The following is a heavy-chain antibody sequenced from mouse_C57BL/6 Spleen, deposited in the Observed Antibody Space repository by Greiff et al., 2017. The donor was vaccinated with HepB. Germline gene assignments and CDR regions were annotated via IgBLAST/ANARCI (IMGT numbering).Heavy chain of an antibody. CDR2: ISSGSSTI. Sequence: EVKVVESGGGLVKPGGSLKLSCAASGFTFSDYGMHWVRQAPEKGLEWVAYISSGSSTIYYAATVKGRFTISRDNAKNTLFLQMTSLRSEDTAMYYCARGNSWFAYWGQGTLVTGSA. J-gene: IGHJ3*01. CDR1: GFTFSDYG. CDR3: ARGNSWFAY. V-gene: IGHV5-17*01.